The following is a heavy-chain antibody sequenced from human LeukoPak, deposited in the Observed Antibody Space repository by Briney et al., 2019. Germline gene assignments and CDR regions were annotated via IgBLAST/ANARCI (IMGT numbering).Heavy chain of an antibody. CDR2: ISGSGGST. CDR1: GGSISSYY. D-gene: IGHD3-9*01. J-gene: IGHJ4*02. Sequence: PSETLSLTCTVSGGSISSYYWSWVRQAPGKGLEWVSAISGSGGSTYYADSVKGRFTISRDNSKNTLYLQMNSLRAEDTAVYYCAKVNFDWLLRYDYWGQGTLVTVSS. CDR3: AKVNFDWLLRYDY. V-gene: IGHV3-23*01.